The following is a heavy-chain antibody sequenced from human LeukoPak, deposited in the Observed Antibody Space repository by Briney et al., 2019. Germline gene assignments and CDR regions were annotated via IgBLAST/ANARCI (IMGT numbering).Heavy chain of an antibody. CDR2: INPNSGGT. D-gene: IGHD2-15*01. Sequence: GASVKVSCKASGYTFTSYYMHWVRQAPGQGLEWVGWINPNSGGTNYAQKFQGRVTMTRDTSISTAYMELSRLRSDDTAVYYCARGYCSGGSCYPYFDYWGQGTLVTVSS. J-gene: IGHJ4*02. CDR3: ARGYCSGGSCYPYFDY. CDR1: GYTFTSYY. V-gene: IGHV1-2*02.